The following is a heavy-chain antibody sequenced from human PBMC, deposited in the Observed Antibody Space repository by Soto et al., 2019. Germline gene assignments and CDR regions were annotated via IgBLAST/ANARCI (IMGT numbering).Heavy chain of an antibody. CDR3: AKAVGYCSSTSCRDYYFYYGMDV. Sequence: GGSLRLSCAASGFTFSNYGMHWVRQAPGKGLEWVAVISYDGSNKYYADSVKGRFTISRDNSKNTLYLQMNSLRAEDTAVYYCAKAVGYCSSTSCRDYYFYYGMDVWGQGTTVTVSS. V-gene: IGHV3-30*18. CDR2: ISYDGSNK. D-gene: IGHD2-2*01. CDR1: GFTFSNYG. J-gene: IGHJ6*02.